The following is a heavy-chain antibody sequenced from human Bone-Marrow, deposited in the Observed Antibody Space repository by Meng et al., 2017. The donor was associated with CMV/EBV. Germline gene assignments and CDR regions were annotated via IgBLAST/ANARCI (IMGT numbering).Heavy chain of an antibody. CDR3: ARELGGGGSCATYGY. Sequence: ASVKVSCKASGYTFDGYYMHSVRQAPGQGLEWMGWINPNSGGTKFAQQFQGRVTMTRDTSISTVYMELSRLISDDTAMYYCARELGGGGSCATYGYWGQGTLVTVSS. CDR1: GYTFDGYY. V-gene: IGHV1-2*02. J-gene: IGHJ4*02. CDR2: INPNSGGT. D-gene: IGHD2-15*01.